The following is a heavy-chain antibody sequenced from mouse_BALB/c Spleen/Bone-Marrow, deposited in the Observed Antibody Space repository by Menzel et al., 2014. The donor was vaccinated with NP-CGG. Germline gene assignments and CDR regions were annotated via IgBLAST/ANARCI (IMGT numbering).Heavy chain of an antibody. V-gene: IGHV5-4*02. D-gene: IGHD1-1*02. J-gene: IGHJ2*01. CDR2: ISDGGTYS. Sequence: EVQLVEPGGGLMKPGGSLKLSRAASGFTFSDYYMYWVRQNPEKRLEWVATISDGGTYSYYADSVKGRFTISRDNAKSNLYLQMNSLKSEDTAMYYCARDMGDYWRQGTTLTVSS. CDR3: ARDMGDY. CDR1: GFTFSDYY.